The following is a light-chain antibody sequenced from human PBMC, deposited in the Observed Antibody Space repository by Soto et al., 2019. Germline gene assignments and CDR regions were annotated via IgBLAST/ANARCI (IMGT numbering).Light chain of an antibody. Sequence: QSALTQPASVSGSPGQSIAICCTGSSSDVGIYNYVSWYQQHPGKVPKLIIYEVTNRPSGVSNRFSGSKSGNTASLTISGLQAEDEADYYCSSYTTSSTRVFGTGTKLTV. J-gene: IGLJ1*01. V-gene: IGLV2-14*01. CDR1: SSDVGIYNY. CDR2: EVT. CDR3: SSYTTSSTRV.